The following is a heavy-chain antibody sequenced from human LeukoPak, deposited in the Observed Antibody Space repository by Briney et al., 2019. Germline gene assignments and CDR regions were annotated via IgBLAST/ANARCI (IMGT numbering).Heavy chain of an antibody. CDR2: ISGSGGST. J-gene: IGHJ5*02. V-gene: IGHV3-23*01. D-gene: IGHD6-13*01. Sequence: GGSLRLSCAASGFTFSIYAMSWVRQAPGKGLEWVSAISGSGGSTYYADSVKGRFTISRDNSKNTLYLQMNSLRAEDTAVYYCAKGAGRQLVPKGWFDPWGQGTLVTVSS. CDR1: GFTFSIYA. CDR3: AKGAGRQLVPKGWFDP.